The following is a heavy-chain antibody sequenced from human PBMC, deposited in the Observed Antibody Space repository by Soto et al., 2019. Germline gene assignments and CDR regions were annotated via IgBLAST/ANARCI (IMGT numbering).Heavy chain of an antibody. CDR3: ERAPYGSGSYSSDYFDY. Sequence: QVQLVQSGAEVKKPGASVKVSCKASGYIFTNYAMHWVRQAPGQRLEWMGWINAANGNTKYSQKFKGRVTITTDTSASTAYMELSSLISEDTAVYYCERAPYGSGSYSSDYFDYWGQGTLVTVSS. CDR2: INAANGNT. V-gene: IGHV1-3*01. J-gene: IGHJ4*02. D-gene: IGHD3-10*01. CDR1: GYIFTNYA.